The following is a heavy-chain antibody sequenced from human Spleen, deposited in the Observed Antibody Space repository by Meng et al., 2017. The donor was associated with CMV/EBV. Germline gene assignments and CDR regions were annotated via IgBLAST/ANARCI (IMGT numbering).Heavy chain of an antibody. Sequence: GKSLKISCAASGFTFSSYWMHWVRQAPGKGLVWVSRINSDGSSTSYADSVKGRFTISRDNAKNTLYLQMNSLRAEDTAVYYCARDVGYLAFDYWGQGTLVTVSS. J-gene: IGHJ4*02. V-gene: IGHV3-74*01. CDR1: GFTFSSYW. CDR2: INSDGSST. CDR3: ARDVGYLAFDY. D-gene: IGHD2-15*01.